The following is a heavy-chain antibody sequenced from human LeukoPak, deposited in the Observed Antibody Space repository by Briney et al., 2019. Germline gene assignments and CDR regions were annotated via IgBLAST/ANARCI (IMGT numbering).Heavy chain of an antibody. CDR2: IHYSGST. J-gene: IGHJ5*02. CDR1: GGSISSSSYY. Sequence: SETLSLTCTVSGGSISSSSYYWSWIRQPPGEGLEWIGYIHYSGSTNYNPSLKSRVTVSVDTSKNQFSLKLNSVTAADTAVYYCARGPPEGPDNWFDPWGQGTLVTVSS. CDR3: ARGPPEGPDNWFDP. V-gene: IGHV4-61*01.